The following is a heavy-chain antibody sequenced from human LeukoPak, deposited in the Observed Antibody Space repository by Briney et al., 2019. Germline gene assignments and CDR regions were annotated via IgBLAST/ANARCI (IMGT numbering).Heavy chain of an antibody. CDR2: ISSSGSTI. CDR1: GFTFSDYY. Sequence: GGSLRLSCAASGFTFSDYYMSWIRQAPGKGLEWVSYISSSGSTIYYADSVKGRFTISRDNANNSLYLQMNSRRAEDTAVYYCARDYYGDPYQSFDYWGQGTLVTVSS. D-gene: IGHD4-17*01. J-gene: IGHJ4*02. V-gene: IGHV3-11*01. CDR3: ARDYYGDPYQSFDY.